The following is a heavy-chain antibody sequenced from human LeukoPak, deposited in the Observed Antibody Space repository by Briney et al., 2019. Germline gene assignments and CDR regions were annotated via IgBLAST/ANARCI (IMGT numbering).Heavy chain of an antibody. J-gene: IGHJ3*02. D-gene: IGHD6-13*01. CDR2: FDPEDGET. CDR3: ATLGSSWYFLSRAFDI. Sequence: EASVKVSCKASGYTFTGYYMHWVRQAPGKGLEWMGGFDPEDGETIYAQKFQGRVTMTEDTSTDTAYMELSSLRSEDTAVYYCATLGSSWYFLSRAFDIWGQGTMVTVSS. CDR1: GYTFTGYY. V-gene: IGHV1-24*01.